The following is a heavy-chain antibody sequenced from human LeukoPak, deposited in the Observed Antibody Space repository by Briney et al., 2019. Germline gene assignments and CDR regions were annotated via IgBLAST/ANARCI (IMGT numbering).Heavy chain of an antibody. D-gene: IGHD5-18*01. CDR3: AKDFTAMVRGGDY. CDR1: GFTFDDYA. CDR2: ISWSSGSI. V-gene: IGHV3-9*01. Sequence: GRSLRLSCAASGFTFDDYAMHWVRQAPGKGLEWVSGISWSSGSIGYADSVKGRFTISRDNAKNSLYLQMNSLRAEDTALYYCAKDFTAMVRGGDYWGQGTLVTVSS. J-gene: IGHJ4*02.